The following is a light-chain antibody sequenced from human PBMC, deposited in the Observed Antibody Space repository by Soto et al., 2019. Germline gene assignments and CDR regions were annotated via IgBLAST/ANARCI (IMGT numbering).Light chain of an antibody. CDR3: QQSNNWPPLT. CDR2: GAS. CDR1: QSVGTK. J-gene: IGKJ4*01. Sequence: IVMTQSPATLSVSPGERANLSCRASQSVGTKLAWYQQTPGQAPRLLIYGASNRATGVPARISGSVSGTEFTLTIASLQSEDFAVYYCQQSNNWPPLTFGGGTKVEIK. V-gene: IGKV3-15*01.